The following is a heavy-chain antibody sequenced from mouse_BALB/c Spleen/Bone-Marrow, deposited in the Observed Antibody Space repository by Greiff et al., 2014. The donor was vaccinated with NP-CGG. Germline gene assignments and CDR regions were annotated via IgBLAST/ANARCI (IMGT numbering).Heavy chain of an antibody. CDR1: GYAFSSYW. V-gene: IGHV1-80*01. Sequence: VQLQQSGAELVRPGSSVKISCKASGYAFSSYWMNWVKQRPGQGLEWIGQIYPGDGDTNYNGKFKGKATLTADKSSSTAYMQLSSLTSEDSAVYFCARTGNQAWFAYWGQGTLVTVSA. J-gene: IGHJ3*01. D-gene: IGHD2-1*01. CDR2: IYPGDGDT. CDR3: ARTGNQAWFAY.